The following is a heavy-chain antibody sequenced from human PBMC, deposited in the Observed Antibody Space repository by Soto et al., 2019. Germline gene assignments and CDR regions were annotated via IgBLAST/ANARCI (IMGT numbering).Heavy chain of an antibody. Sequence: GGSLRLSCAASGFTFSSYSMNWVRQAPGKGLEWVSSISSSSSYIYYADSVKGRFTISRDNAKNSLYLQMNSLRAEGTAVYYCARVGGYYYDSSGYYFLYGYFDYWGQGTLVTVSS. CDR1: GFTFSSYS. J-gene: IGHJ4*02. V-gene: IGHV3-21*01. CDR3: ARVGGYYYDSSGYYFLYGYFDY. CDR2: ISSSSSYI. D-gene: IGHD3-22*01.